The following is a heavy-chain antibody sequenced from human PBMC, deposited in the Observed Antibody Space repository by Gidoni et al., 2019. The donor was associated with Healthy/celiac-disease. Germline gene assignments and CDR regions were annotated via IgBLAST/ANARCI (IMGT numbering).Heavy chain of an antibody. CDR1: AFTFSHAW. V-gene: IGHV3-15*01. J-gene: IGHJ4*02. D-gene: IGHD6-19*01. Sequence: EVQLVESGGGLVKPGGSLRPSCAASAFTFSHAWMRWVRQAPGTGLEWVGRIKSKTDGGTTDYAAPVKGRFTISRDDLKNTLYLQMNSLKTEDTAVYYCTTESHGAAVAGTDQFDYWGQGTLVTVSS. CDR2: IKSKTDGGTT. CDR3: TTESHGAAVAGTDQFDY.